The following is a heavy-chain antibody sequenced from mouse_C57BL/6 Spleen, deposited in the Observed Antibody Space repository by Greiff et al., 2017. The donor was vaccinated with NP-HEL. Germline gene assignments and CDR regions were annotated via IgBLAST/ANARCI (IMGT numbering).Heavy chain of an antibody. J-gene: IGHJ3*01. D-gene: IGHD2-10*01. CDR1: GFTFTDYY. Sequence: EVKLVESGGGLVQPGGSLSLSCAASGFTFTDYYMSWVRQPPGKALEWLGFIRNKANGYTTEYSASVKGRFTISRDNSQSILYLQMNALRAEDSATYYCARSSYSRGFFAYWGQGTLVTVSA. CDR3: ARSSYSRGFFAY. V-gene: IGHV7-3*01. CDR2: IRNKANGYTT.